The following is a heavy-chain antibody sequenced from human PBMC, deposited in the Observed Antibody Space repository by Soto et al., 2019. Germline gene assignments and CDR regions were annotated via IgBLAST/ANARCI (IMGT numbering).Heavy chain of an antibody. V-gene: IGHV1-2*02. Sequence: ASVKVSCKASGGTFSSYAISWVRQAPGQGLEWMGGIIPNSGGTNYAQKFQGRVTMTRDTSISTAYMELSRLRSDDTAAYYCARSGSGSYSWDYWGQGTLVTVSS. J-gene: IGHJ4*02. CDR2: IIPNSGGT. D-gene: IGHD3-10*01. CDR1: GGTFSSYA. CDR3: ARSGSGSYSWDY.